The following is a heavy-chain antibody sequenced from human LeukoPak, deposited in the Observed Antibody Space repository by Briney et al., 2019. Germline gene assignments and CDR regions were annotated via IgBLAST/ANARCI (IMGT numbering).Heavy chain of an antibody. V-gene: IGHV1-24*01. CDR1: GYTFTSYD. J-gene: IGHJ4*02. D-gene: IGHD1/OR15-1a*01. CDR2: FDPEDGET. CDR3: ATAHQGTFDY. Sequence: GASVKVSCKASGYTFTSYDINWVRQAPGKGLEWMGGFDPEDGETIYAQKFQGRVTMTEDTSTDTAYMELSSLRSEDTAVYYCATAHQGTFDYWGQGTLVTVSS.